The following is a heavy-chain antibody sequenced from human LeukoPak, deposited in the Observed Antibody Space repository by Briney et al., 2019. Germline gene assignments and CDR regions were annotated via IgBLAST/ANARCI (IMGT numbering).Heavy chain of an antibody. CDR2: INTDGSST. Sequence: GGSLRLACAASGFTLSSYCMHWARQAPGKGLVWVSRINTDGSSTSYADSVKGRFTISRDNAKNTLYLQMNSLRAEDTALYYCARDLATTENWGQGTLVTVSS. CDR1: GFTLSSYC. V-gene: IGHV3-74*01. J-gene: IGHJ4*02. CDR3: ARDLATTEN. D-gene: IGHD1/OR15-1a*01.